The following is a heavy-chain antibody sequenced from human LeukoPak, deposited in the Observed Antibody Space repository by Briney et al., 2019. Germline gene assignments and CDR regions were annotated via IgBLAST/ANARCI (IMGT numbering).Heavy chain of an antibody. D-gene: IGHD1-26*01. CDR1: GFTFSTYS. CDR2: IYSGGST. J-gene: IGHJ4*02. Sequence: QPGGSLRLSCAASGFTFSTYSMEWVRQAPGRGLEWVSVIYSGGSTYYADSVKGRFTISRDNPKNTLYLQMNSLRAEDTAVYYCARGAVGASFDYWGQGTLVTVSS. CDR3: ARGAVGASFDY. V-gene: IGHV3-66*01.